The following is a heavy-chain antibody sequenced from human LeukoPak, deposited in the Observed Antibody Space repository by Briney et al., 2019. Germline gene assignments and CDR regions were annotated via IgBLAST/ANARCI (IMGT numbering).Heavy chain of an antibody. V-gene: IGHV4-59*01. Sequence: SETLSLTCTVSGGSISSYYWSWIRQPPGKGLEWIGYIYYRGTTNYNPSLKSRVTISVDTSKNQFSLKLSSVTAADTAVYYCARGVYIAAAQYAYWGQGTLVTVSS. CDR1: GGSISSYY. CDR2: IYYRGTT. J-gene: IGHJ4*02. CDR3: ARGVYIAAAQYAY. D-gene: IGHD6-13*01.